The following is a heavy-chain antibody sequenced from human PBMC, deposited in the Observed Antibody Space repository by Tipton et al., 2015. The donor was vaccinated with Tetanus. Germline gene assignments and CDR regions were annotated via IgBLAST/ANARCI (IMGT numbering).Heavy chain of an antibody. V-gene: IGHV4-39*01. J-gene: IGHJ1*01. CDR3: AGQDTLNYYYVGYFHD. CDR2: IYYSGST. CDR1: GSSITSTTHY. Sequence: SLTCTVSGSSITSTTHYWGWIRQAPGKGLEWIGIIYYSGSTYYNASLRSRVTISVDTSKNQFSLQLRSVTAADTAVYYCAGQDTLNYYYVGYFHDWGQGTLVTVSS. D-gene: IGHD3-22*01.